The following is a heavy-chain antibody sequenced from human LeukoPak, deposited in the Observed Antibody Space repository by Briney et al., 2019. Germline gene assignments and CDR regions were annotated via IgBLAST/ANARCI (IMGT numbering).Heavy chain of an antibody. CDR1: GGSISSSSYY. D-gene: IGHD3-16*02. CDR2: IYYSGST. Sequence: SETLSLTCTVSGGSISSSSYYWGWIRQPPGKGLEWIGSIYYSGSTYYNPSLKSRVTISVDTSKNQFSLKLSSVTAADTAVYYCASPMITFGGVIVNDAFDIWGQGTMVTVSS. J-gene: IGHJ3*02. V-gene: IGHV4-39*01. CDR3: ASPMITFGGVIVNDAFDI.